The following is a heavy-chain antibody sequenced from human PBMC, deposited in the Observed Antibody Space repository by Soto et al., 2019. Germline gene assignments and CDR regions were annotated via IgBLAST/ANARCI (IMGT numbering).Heavy chain of an antibody. CDR3: SRDLGS. Sequence: EVQLVESGGNLVQPGGSLRLSCAASGFTFSDHHMDWVRQAPGKGLEWVGRTRNKANSYTTEYAASVKGRFTIARDDSKNSLYVEMNSLKTEDTAVYYCSRDLGSWGQGTLVTVSS. V-gene: IGHV3-72*01. CDR2: TRNKANSYTT. CDR1: GFTFSDHH. J-gene: IGHJ5*02.